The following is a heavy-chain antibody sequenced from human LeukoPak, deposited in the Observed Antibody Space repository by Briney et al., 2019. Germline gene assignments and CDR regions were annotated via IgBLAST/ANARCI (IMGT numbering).Heavy chain of an antibody. J-gene: IGHJ4*02. V-gene: IGHV4-59*01. CDR2: IYYSGST. D-gene: IGHD3-16*01. Sequence: SETLSLTCTVSGGSISSYYWSWIRQPPGKGLEWIGYIYYSGSTNYNPSLKSRVTISVDTSKNQFSLKLSSVTAADTAVYYCARLGVDGIDYWGQGTLVTVSS. CDR1: GGSISSYY. CDR3: ARLGVDGIDY.